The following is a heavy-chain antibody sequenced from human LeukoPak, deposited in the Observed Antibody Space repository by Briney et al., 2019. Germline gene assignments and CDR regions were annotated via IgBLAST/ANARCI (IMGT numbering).Heavy chain of an antibody. D-gene: IGHD6-19*01. Sequence: GGSLRLSCSVSGFTFNNYAMNWVRQAPGKGLEWVSGTSGSSSTTYYADSVKGRFTISRDNSKNTLYLQMNNLRGEDTAVYFCAKDSRPTIAVAGFDYWGQGTLVTVSS. CDR1: GFTFNNYA. J-gene: IGHJ4*02. CDR3: AKDSRPTIAVAGFDY. CDR2: TSGSSSTT. V-gene: IGHV3-23*01.